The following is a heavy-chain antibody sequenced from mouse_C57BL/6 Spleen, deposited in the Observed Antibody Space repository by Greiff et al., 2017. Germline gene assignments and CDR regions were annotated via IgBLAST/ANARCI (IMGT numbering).Heavy chain of an antibody. CDR2: IYPSDSET. D-gene: IGHD4-1*01. CDR3: ARWNWDDYAMDY. V-gene: IGHV1-61*01. CDR1: GYTFTSYW. J-gene: IGHJ4*01. Sequence: QVQLQQPGAELVRPGSSVKLSCKASGYTFTSYWMDWVKQRPGQGLEWIGNIYPSDSETHYNQKFKDKATLTVDKSSSTAYMQLSSLTSEDSAVYYCARWNWDDYAMDYWGQGTSGTVAS.